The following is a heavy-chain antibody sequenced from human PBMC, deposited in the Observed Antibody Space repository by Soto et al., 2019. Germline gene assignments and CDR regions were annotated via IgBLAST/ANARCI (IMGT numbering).Heavy chain of an antibody. V-gene: IGHV1-2*04. J-gene: IGHJ6*02. Sequence: SVKVSCKASGYTFTGYYMHWVRQAPGQGLEWMGWINPNSGGTNYAQKFQGWVTLTRDTSISTAYMELSRLRSDDTAVYYCAILWFGELLSPDYFYGMDVRGQRTSGLVS. CDR1: GYTFTGYY. CDR3: AILWFGELLSPDYFYGMDV. CDR2: INPNSGGT. D-gene: IGHD3-10*01.